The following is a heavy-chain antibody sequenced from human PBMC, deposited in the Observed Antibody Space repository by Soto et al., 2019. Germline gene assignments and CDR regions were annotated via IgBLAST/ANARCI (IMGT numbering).Heavy chain of an antibody. D-gene: IGHD6-13*01. V-gene: IGHV3-23*01. Sequence: EVQLLESGGGLVQPGGSLRLSCTGSGFTFSSYAMNWVRQAPGKGLECVSTISGSGGTTYYADSVKGRFTISRDNSKNTLYLQMSSLRAEDTAVYYCAKNGRAAAMYNWFDPWGREPWSPSPQ. CDR1: GFTFSSYA. CDR2: ISGSGGTT. J-gene: IGHJ5*02. CDR3: AKNGRAAAMYNWFDP.